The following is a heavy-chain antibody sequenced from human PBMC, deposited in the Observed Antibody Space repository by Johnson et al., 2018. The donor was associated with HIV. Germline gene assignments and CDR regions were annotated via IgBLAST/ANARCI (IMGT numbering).Heavy chain of an antibody. CDR1: GFTFDDYA. CDR2: INWNGGST. V-gene: IGHV3-9*01. CDR3: AKGGPVLQFLEWLPGRAFDI. J-gene: IGHJ3*02. D-gene: IGHD3-3*01. Sequence: VQLVESGGGLVQPGRSLRLSCAASGFTFDDYAMHWVRQAPGKGLEWVSGINWNGGSTGYADHVKGRFTISRDNAKKSLYLQMNSLRAEDTAVYYCAKGGPVLQFLEWLPGRAFDIWGQGTMVTVSS.